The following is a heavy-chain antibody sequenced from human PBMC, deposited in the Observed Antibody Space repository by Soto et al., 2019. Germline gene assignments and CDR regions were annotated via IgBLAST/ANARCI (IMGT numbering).Heavy chain of an antibody. V-gene: IGHV3-23*01. J-gene: IGHJ4*02. CDR2: ISGTGQTT. D-gene: IGHD2-21*01. CDR1: GFTFDSYS. Sequence: EVQLLESGGGSEQPGGSLMLSCAASGFTFDSYSLSWVRQAPGKGLEWVSGISGTGQTTHYGDSVKGRFIISRDNFRNTLYLQMNSLRAEDTAVYFCAKSRGDSWNTYFFDYWGRGALVTVSS. CDR3: AKSRGDSWNTYFFDY.